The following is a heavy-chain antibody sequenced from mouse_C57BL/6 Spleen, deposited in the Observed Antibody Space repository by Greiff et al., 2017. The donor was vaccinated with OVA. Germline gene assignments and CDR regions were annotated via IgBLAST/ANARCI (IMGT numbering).Heavy chain of an antibody. CDR3: ARGAMVTAGGGYAMDY. Sequence: EVKLMESGGGLVQPGGSLKLSCAASGFTFSDYYMYWVRQTPEKRLEWVAYISNGGGSTYYPDTVKGRFTISRDNAKNTLYLQMSRRKSEDTDMYYCARGAMVTAGGGYAMDYWGQGTSVTVSS. CDR1: GFTFSDYY. J-gene: IGHJ4*01. CDR2: ISNGGGST. D-gene: IGHD2-2*01. V-gene: IGHV5-12*01.